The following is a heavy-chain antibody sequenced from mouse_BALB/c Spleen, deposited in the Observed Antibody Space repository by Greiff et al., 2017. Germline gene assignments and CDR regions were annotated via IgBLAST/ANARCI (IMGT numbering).Heavy chain of an antibody. V-gene: IGHV3-8*02. CDR3: ARSFYYDYSAWFAY. Sequence: EVKLEESGPSLVKPSQTLSLTCSVTGDSITSGYLNWIRKFPGNKLEYMGYISYSGSTYYNPSLKSRISITRDTSKNQYYLQLNSVTTEDTATYYCARSFYYDYSAWFAYWGQGTLVTVSA. CDR1: GDSITSGY. D-gene: IGHD2-4*01. CDR2: ISYSGST. J-gene: IGHJ3*01.